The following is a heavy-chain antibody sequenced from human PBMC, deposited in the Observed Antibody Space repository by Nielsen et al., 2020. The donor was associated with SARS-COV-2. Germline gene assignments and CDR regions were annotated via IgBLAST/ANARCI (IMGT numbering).Heavy chain of an antibody. V-gene: IGHV1-2*06. Sequence: WVRQAPGQGLEWMGRINSNSGGTNFAQKFQGRVTMTRDTSISTAYMVLSSLRSDDTAIYYCAANSPSTPERVYYYYYYMDVWGKGTTVTVSS. J-gene: IGHJ6*03. CDR2: INSNSGGT. CDR3: AANSPSTPERVYYYYYYMDV. D-gene: IGHD1-14*01.